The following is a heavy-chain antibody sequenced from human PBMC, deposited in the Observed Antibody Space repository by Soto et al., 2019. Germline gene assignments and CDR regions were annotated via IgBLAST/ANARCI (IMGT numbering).Heavy chain of an antibody. V-gene: IGHV4-31*03. Sequence: PSETLCLTCTASGGSIRSGAYYWSWIRQHPGKGLEWIGYIYYSGNTYYNPSLKSRVTISVDTSKNQFSLKLSSVTAADTAVYYCARVPSPWGQGTLVTVSS. J-gene: IGHJ5*02. CDR2: IYYSGNT. CDR1: GGSIRSGAYY. CDR3: ARVPSP.